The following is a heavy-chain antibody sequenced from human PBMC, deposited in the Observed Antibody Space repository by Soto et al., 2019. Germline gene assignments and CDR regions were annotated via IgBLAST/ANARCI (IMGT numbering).Heavy chain of an antibody. J-gene: IGHJ3*02. CDR1: GGSITSGDYP. CDR3: AKTFPWAFDI. Sequence: QVQLQESGPGLVKPSQTLSLACTVSGGSITSGDYPWSWIRQPPGKGLEWIGSIYDIDTIYYNPSLKSRVTISIDTSKNHVSLKLNSVTAADTAVYYCAKTFPWAFDIWGQGTIVTVSS. V-gene: IGHV4-30-4*01. CDR2: IYDIDTI. D-gene: IGHD2-21*01.